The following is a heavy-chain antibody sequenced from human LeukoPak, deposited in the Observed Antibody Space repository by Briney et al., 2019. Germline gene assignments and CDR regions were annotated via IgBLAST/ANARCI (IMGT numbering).Heavy chain of an antibody. CDR1: GYTFTGYY. Sequence: ASVKVSCKASGYTFTGYYMHWVRQAPGQGLEWMGWINPNSGGTNYAQKFQGRVTMTRDTSINTAYMELSRLRSDDTAVYYCARGSVVVAAKFSNWFDPWGQGTLVTVPS. J-gene: IGHJ5*02. CDR3: ARGSVVVAAKFSNWFDP. CDR2: INPNSGGT. D-gene: IGHD2-15*01. V-gene: IGHV1-2*02.